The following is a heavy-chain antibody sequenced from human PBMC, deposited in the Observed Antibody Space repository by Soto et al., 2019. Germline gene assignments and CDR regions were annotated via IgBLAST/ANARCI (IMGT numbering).Heavy chain of an antibody. D-gene: IGHD3-3*01. CDR3: VKGKGLGITMFGVAAGMDV. CDR2: ISGSGDST. Sequence: HPGGSLRLSCAASGFTFSNHPMSWVRQAPGKGLEWVSAISGSGDSTFYADSVKGRFTISRDNPRNTLYLQMNGLRAEDTAVYYCVKGKGLGITMFGVAAGMDVWGQGTTVNVSS. CDR1: GFTFSNHP. V-gene: IGHV3-23*01. J-gene: IGHJ6*02.